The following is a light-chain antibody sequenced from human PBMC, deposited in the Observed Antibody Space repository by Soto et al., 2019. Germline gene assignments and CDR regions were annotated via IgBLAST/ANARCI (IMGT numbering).Light chain of an antibody. CDR1: QSVSSY. CDR3: QQRSNWPPT. V-gene: IGKV3-11*01. CDR2: DAS. J-gene: IGKJ4*01. Sequence: EIVLTQTPATQSLSPGERATLSCRASQSVSSYLAWYQQKPGQAPRLLIYDASNRATGIPARFSGSGSGTDFTLTISSLEPADFAVYYCQQRSNWPPTFGGGTKVEIK.